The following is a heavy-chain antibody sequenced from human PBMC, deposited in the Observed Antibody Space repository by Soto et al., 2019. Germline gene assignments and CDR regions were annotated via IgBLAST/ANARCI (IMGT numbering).Heavy chain of an antibody. CDR1: GFTFSSYS. D-gene: IGHD1-26*01. J-gene: IGHJ4*02. CDR2: INYSSSTI. Sequence: GGSLRLSCAASGFTFSSYSVNWVRQAPGKGLEWVSSINYSSSTIDYADSVKGRFTISRDNSKITLYLQMNSLRAEDTAVYFCAKEVGRGGVYYFDYWGQGTLVTVSS. V-gene: IGHV3-48*04. CDR3: AKEVGRGGVYYFDY.